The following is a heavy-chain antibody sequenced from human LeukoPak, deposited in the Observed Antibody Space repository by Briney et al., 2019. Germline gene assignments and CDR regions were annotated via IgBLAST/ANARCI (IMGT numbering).Heavy chain of an antibody. Sequence: SETLSLTCAVYGGSFSGYYWSWIRQPPGKGLEWIGEINHSGSTNYNPSLKSRVTISVDTSKNQFSLKLSSVTAADTAVYYCARSYMVRGDIEYWGQGTLVTVSS. CDR3: ARSYMVRGDIEY. D-gene: IGHD3-10*01. CDR2: INHSGST. V-gene: IGHV4-34*01. CDR1: GGSFSGYY. J-gene: IGHJ4*02.